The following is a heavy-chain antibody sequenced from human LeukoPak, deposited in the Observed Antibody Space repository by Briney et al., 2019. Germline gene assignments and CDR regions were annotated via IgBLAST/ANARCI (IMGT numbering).Heavy chain of an antibody. CDR2: INQDGTEK. V-gene: IGHV3-7*03. CDR3: AKDFSYFEDY. D-gene: IGHD3-9*01. CDR1: GFTFTTYW. J-gene: IGHJ4*02. Sequence: GGSLRLSCAASGFTFTTYWMSWVRQAPGKGLEWVANINQDGTEKYYVDSVKGRFTISRDDAKRSLYLQMNSLRAEDTAVYYCAKDFSYFEDYWGQGTLVTVSS.